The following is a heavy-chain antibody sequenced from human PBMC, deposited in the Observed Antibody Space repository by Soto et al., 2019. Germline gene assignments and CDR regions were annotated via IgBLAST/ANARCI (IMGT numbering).Heavy chain of an antibody. D-gene: IGHD4-17*01. V-gene: IGHV1-2*04. CDR1: GYSFTDYK. J-gene: IGHJ4*02. CDR3: ATWVDYGDFEGFDF. CDR2: VDPNGGGS. Sequence: ASVKVSCKTSGYSFTDYKLHWVRQAPGQGLEWMGWVDPNGGGSNSAQKFQGSVAMTWDTSITTAYLDLTRLTTNDTATYFCATWVDYGDFEGFDFWGQGTLVTSPQ.